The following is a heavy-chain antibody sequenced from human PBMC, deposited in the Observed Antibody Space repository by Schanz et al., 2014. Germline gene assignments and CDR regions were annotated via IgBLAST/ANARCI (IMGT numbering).Heavy chain of an antibody. Sequence: DVHLLESGGGLVQPGGSLRLSCAASEFTFSTDAMSWVRQAPGKGLEWLSVISASGGDTYYADSVKGRFTISRDNSKNTLYLQMNSLRAEDTAVYYCAKGRCGELSAFDIWGQGTMVTVSS. D-gene: IGHD3-10*01. CDR1: EFTFSTDA. CDR2: ISASGGDT. J-gene: IGHJ3*02. V-gene: IGHV3-23*01. CDR3: AKGRCGELSAFDI.